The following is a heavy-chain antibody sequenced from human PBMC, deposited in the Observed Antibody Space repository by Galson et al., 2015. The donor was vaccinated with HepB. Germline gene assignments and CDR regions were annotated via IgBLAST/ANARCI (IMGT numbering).Heavy chain of an antibody. CDR2: VYHRGDT. Sequence: LSLTCSVSGDSINTHNYFRAWARQPPGKGLEWIATVYHRGDTYYNPSLKNRVVISIDTSRNQFYLKVNSVTAADTAIYYCARDRYSRNLDAEYWGQGTLVTVAA. CDR1: GDSINTHNYF. J-gene: IGHJ4*02. D-gene: IGHD5-12*01. V-gene: IGHV4-39*02. CDR3: ARDRYSRNLDAEY.